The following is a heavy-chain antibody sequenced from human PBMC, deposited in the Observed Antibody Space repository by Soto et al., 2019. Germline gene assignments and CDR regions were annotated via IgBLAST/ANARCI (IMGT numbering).Heavy chain of an antibody. Sequence: ASVKVSCKVSGYTLTELSMHWVRQAPGKGLEWMGGFDPEDGETIYAQKFQGRVTMTEDTSTDTAYMELSSLRSEDTAVYYCATRARSSWKEFWFDPWGQGTLVTVSS. J-gene: IGHJ5*02. CDR2: FDPEDGET. V-gene: IGHV1-24*01. CDR1: GYTLTELS. CDR3: ATRARSSWKEFWFDP. D-gene: IGHD6-13*01.